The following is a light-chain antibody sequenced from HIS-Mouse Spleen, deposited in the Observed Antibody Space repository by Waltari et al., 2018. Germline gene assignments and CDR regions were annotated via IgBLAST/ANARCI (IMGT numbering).Light chain of an antibody. CDR3: LVWDSSSDHYV. Sequence: SYVLTQPPSVSVAPGQTARITCGGNNIGSKSVHWYQQKPGQAPVLVVYDDSDRPSGIPGRFSGSNSGNTATLTISRVEAGDEADYYCLVWDSSSDHYVFGTGTKVTVL. CDR2: DDS. V-gene: IGLV3-21*02. CDR1: NIGSKS. J-gene: IGLJ1*01.